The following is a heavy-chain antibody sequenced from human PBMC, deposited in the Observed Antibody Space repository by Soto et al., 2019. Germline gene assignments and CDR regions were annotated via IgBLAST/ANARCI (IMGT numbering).Heavy chain of an antibody. D-gene: IGHD6-19*01. J-gene: IGHJ3*02. CDR1: GFTFTSSA. CDR2: IVVGSGNT. CDR3: AAQSVQWLAHAFDI. V-gene: IGHV1-58*01. Sequence: QMQLVQSGPEVKKPGTSVKVSCKASGFTFTSSAVQWVRQARGQRLEWIGWIVVGSGNTNYAQKFQERVTITRDMSTSTAYMELSSLRSEDTAVYYCAAQSVQWLAHAFDIWGQGTMVTVSS.